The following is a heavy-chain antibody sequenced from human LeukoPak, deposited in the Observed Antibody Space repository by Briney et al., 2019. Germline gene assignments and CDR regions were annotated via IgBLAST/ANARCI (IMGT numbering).Heavy chain of an antibody. Sequence: SETLSLTCTVSGDAVYYWNWIRQPAGKGLEWIGRIYNNESTWSNPSLKSRVSMSIDTSKNQFSLKLSSVTAADAAVYYCARDIGNHFGGLDHYYYDYWGPGTLVTVSS. CDR3: ARDIGNHFGGLDHYYYDY. V-gene: IGHV4-4*07. J-gene: IGHJ4*02. CDR1: GDAVYY. CDR2: IYNNEST. D-gene: IGHD2-15*01.